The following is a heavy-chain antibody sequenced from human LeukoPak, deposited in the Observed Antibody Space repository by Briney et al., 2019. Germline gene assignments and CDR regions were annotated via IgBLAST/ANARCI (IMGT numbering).Heavy chain of an antibody. CDR3: ARLNPLGPTVTDPYFDY. D-gene: IGHD4-11*01. CDR2: IRNKTNSYAT. Sequence: GGSLKLSCVASGCTFSVSAMHWVRQPSGKGLEWVGRIRNKTNSYATAYAASVRGRFTISRDDSKNTAYLQMHSLKTEDTAVYYCARLNPLGPTVTDPYFDYWGQGTLVTVSS. J-gene: IGHJ4*02. CDR1: GCTFSVSA. V-gene: IGHV3-73*01.